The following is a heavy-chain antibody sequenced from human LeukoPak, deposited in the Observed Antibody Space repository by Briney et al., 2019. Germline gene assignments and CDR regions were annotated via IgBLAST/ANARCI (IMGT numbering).Heavy chain of an antibody. D-gene: IGHD4-17*01. V-gene: IGHV2-5*02. CDR2: IYWDDDK. CDR3: AHNTDYGDYEYYFDY. CDR1: GFSLSTRLVG. J-gene: IGHJ4*02. Sequence: SGPTLVKPTQTLTLTCTFSGFSLSTRLVGVGWIRQPPGKALEWLALIYWDDDKRYSPSLKSRLTITKDTSKNQVVLTMTNMDPADTATYYCAHNTDYGDYEYYFDYWGQGTLVTVSS.